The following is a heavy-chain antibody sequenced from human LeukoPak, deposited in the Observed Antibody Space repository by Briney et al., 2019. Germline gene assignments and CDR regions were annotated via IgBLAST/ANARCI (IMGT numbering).Heavy chain of an antibody. CDR1: GFTFNSYG. V-gene: IGHV3-30*03. J-gene: IGHJ6*03. CDR2: ISYDGSNK. D-gene: IGHD3-10*01. Sequence: GGSLRLSCAASGFTFNSYGMYWVRQAPGKGLEWVAVISYDGSNKYYADSVKGRFTISRDNSKNTLYLQMSSLRAEDTAVYYCASNYGSGSYDYYYYYMDVWGKGTTVTVSS. CDR3: ASNYGSGSYDYYYYYMDV.